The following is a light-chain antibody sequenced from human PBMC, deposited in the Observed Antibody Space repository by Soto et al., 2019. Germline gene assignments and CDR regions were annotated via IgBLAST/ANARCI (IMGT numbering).Light chain of an antibody. CDR1: QSLSSW. CDR2: KAS. J-gene: IGKJ1*01. Sequence: DIQMTQSPSTLSASVGDRVTITCRASQSLSSWLAWYQQKPGKAPKLLIYKASSLQSGVPSRFSGTGSGTEFTLTITSLQPDDFATYYYQQYNGFPRTFGQGTKVEIK. V-gene: IGKV1-5*03. CDR3: QQYNGFPRT.